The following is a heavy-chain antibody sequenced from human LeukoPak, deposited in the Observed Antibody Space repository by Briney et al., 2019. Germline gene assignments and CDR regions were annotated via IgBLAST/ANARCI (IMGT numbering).Heavy chain of an antibody. J-gene: IGHJ3*02. CDR2: ISSSSSYI. V-gene: IGHV3-21*01. CDR1: GVTFSSYS. Sequence: GGSLRLSCAASGVTFSSYSVNWVRQAPGKGLEWVSSISSSSSYIYYADSVKGRFTISRDNAKNSLYLQMNSLRAEDTAVYYCARAYCGGDCYRGAFDIWGQGTMVTVSS. D-gene: IGHD2-21*01. CDR3: ARAYCGGDCYRGAFDI.